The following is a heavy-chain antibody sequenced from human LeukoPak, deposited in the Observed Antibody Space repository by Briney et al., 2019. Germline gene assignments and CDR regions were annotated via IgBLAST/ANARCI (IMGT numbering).Heavy chain of an antibody. D-gene: IGHD1-20*01. CDR3: ARAPGITGIPAGFDI. V-gene: IGHV3-7*01. J-gene: IGHJ3*02. Sequence: GGSLRLSCAASGFTFSSYWMSWVRQAPGKGLEWVANIKQDGSEKYYVDSVKGRFTISRDNAKNSLYLQMNSLRAEDTAVYYCARAPGITGIPAGFDIWGQGTMVTVSS. CDR2: IKQDGSEK. CDR1: GFTFSSYW.